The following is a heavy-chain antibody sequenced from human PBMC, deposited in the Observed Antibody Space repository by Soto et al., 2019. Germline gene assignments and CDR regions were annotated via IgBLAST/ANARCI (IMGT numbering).Heavy chain of an antibody. CDR3: VRGCSGGTCHEGY. J-gene: IGHJ4*02. Sequence: EVQLVESGGGLVQPGGSLRLSCAASGFTFSGYWMHWVRQVPGKGLVWVSRINSDGSSTNYADFVKGRFTISRDNTKNWLYLQMNSLIVEDTAVYYCVRGCSGGTCHEGYWGQGSLVTVSS. CDR1: GFTFSGYW. D-gene: IGHD2-15*01. CDR2: INSDGSST. V-gene: IGHV3-74*01.